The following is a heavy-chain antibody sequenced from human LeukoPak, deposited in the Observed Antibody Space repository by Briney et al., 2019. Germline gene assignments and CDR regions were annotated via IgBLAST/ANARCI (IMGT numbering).Heavy chain of an antibody. Sequence: AASVKVSCKASGYTFTSYDINWVRQATGQGLEWMGWMNPNSGNTGYAQKFQGRVTMTRNTSVSTAYMELSRLRSDDTAVYYCARLTGYCSSTSCRVNYFDYWGQGTLVTVSS. CDR3: ARLTGYCSSTSCRVNYFDY. D-gene: IGHD2-2*01. J-gene: IGHJ4*02. CDR1: GYTFTSYD. CDR2: MNPNSGNT. V-gene: IGHV1-8*01.